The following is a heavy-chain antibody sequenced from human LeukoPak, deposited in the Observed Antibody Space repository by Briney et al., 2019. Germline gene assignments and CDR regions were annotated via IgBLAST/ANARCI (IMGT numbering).Heavy chain of an antibody. Sequence: PSETLSLTCTVSGGSISSYYWSWIRQPAGKGLEWIGRIYTSGSTNYNPSLKSRVTMSVDTSKNQFSLKLSSVTAADTAVYYCARVNTMVRGAMPDYWGQGTLVTVSS. CDR2: IYTSGST. D-gene: IGHD3-10*01. CDR3: ARVNTMVRGAMPDY. CDR1: GGSISSYY. V-gene: IGHV4-4*07. J-gene: IGHJ4*02.